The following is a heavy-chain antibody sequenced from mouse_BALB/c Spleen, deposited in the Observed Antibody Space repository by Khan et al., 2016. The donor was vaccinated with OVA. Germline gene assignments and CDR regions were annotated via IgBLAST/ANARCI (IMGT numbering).Heavy chain of an antibody. J-gene: IGHJ2*01. D-gene: IGHD2-14*01. Sequence: VRLQQSGPELVKPGASVKMSCKASGYTFTSYVIHWVKQKPGQGLEWIGYIYPYNDDTKYNEKFKDKATLTSDKSSSTAYMDLSSLTSEDSAVYYCAKIFRSAVYFDYWGQGTTLTVSS. V-gene: IGHV1S136*01. CDR1: GYTFTSYV. CDR3: AKIFRSAVYFDY. CDR2: IYPYNDDT.